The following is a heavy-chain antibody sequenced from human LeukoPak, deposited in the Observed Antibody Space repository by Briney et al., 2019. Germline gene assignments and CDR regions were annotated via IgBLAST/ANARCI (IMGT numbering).Heavy chain of an antibody. D-gene: IGHD3-10*01. Sequence: ASVKVSCKASGYTFSSYDINWVRQATGQGLEWMGWMNPNSGNTGYAQKFQGRVTMTRNTSISTAYMELSSLRSEDTAVYYCARDHSPDYYGSGSFDWFDPWGQGTLVTVSS. CDR2: MNPNSGNT. CDR1: GYTFSSYD. V-gene: IGHV1-8*01. J-gene: IGHJ5*02. CDR3: ARDHSPDYYGSGSFDWFDP.